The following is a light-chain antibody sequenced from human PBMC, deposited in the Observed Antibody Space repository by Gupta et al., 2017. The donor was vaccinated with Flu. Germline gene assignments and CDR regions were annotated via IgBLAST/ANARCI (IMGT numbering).Light chain of an antibody. CDR3: SSYSTSNTPV. CDR2: DVR. J-gene: IGLJ2*01. CDR1: RSDIGTYNY. Sequence: QSVLTQPASVSGSPGQSLTISCTGTRSDIGTYNYVSWYHHHPGKAPKLMIFDVRNRPSGISSRFSSSKSGYTASLTISGLQAEDEGVYYCSSYSTSNTPVFGRGTKVTVL. V-gene: IGLV2-14*03.